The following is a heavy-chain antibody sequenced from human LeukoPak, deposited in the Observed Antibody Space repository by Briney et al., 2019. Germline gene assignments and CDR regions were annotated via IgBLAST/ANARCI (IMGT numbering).Heavy chain of an antibody. Sequence: PSETLSLTCTVFGGSISSSSYYWGWIRQPPGKGLEWIGSIYYSGNTYSGNTYYNPSLRSRVTISVDTSKNQFSLKLSSVTAADTAVYYCARQLLRARGGEGPIDYWGQGTLVTVSS. D-gene: IGHD3-10*01. V-gene: IGHV4-39*01. J-gene: IGHJ4*02. CDR2: IYYSGNTYSGNT. CDR3: ARQLLRARGGEGPIDY. CDR1: GGSISSSSYY.